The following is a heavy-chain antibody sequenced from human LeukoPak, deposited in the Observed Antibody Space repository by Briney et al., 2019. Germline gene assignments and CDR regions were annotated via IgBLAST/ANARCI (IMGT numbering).Heavy chain of an antibody. J-gene: IGHJ4*02. V-gene: IGHV3-53*01. Sequence: GGSLRLSCAASGFTVSSNYMSWVRQAPGKGLEWVSVIYSGGSTYYADSVKGRFTISRDNSKNTLCLQMNSLRAEDTAVYYCARDGSSGYYILDYWGQGTLVTVSS. CDR2: IYSGGST. CDR1: GFTVSSNY. D-gene: IGHD3-22*01. CDR3: ARDGSSGYYILDY.